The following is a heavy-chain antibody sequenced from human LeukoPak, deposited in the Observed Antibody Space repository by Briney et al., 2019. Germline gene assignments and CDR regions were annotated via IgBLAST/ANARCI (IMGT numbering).Heavy chain of an antibody. CDR3: ARGSDGGYDRARGYYMDV. D-gene: IGHD5-12*01. V-gene: IGHV5-51*01. CDR2: IYPGDSDT. Sequence: GESLKTSCKGSGYSFTNYWIGWVRQMPGKGLEWMGIIYPGDSDTRYSPSFQGQVTISADKSISTAYLQWSSLKASDTAMYYCARGSDGGYDRARGYYMDVWGKGTTVTISS. J-gene: IGHJ6*03. CDR1: GYSFTNYW.